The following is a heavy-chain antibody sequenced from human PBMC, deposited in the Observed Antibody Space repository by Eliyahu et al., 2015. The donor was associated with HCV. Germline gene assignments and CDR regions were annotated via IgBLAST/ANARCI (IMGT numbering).Heavy chain of an antibody. Sequence: EVQLLESGGGLVQPGGSLXXSXVVSGFXLTDFAXXXFRQVPGKGLEWVXGINGRVGRGRLPTTYYTDSVEGRFIMSRDSSRKTVYLQMNSLRIDDTAVYYCARESEALVATRGGSDYWGQGILVTVSS. CDR1: GFXLTDFA. CDR3: ARESEALVATRGGSDY. D-gene: IGHD5-12*01. V-gene: IGHV3-23*01. J-gene: IGHJ4*02. CDR2: INGRVGRGRLPTT.